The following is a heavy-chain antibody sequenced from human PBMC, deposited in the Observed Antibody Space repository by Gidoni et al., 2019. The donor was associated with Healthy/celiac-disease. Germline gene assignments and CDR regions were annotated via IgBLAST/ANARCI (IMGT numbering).Heavy chain of an antibody. V-gene: IGHV4-59*01. Sequence: QVQLQESGPGLVTPSETLSLTCTVSGGSISRYYWSWIRQPPGKGLEWIGYIYYSGSTNYNPPLKSRVTISVDTSKNQFALKLSSVTAADTAVYYCARDSGGRGYDYWGQGTLVTVSS. CDR2: IYYSGST. D-gene: IGHD3-10*01. J-gene: IGHJ4*02. CDR1: GGSISRYY. CDR3: ARDSGGRGYDY.